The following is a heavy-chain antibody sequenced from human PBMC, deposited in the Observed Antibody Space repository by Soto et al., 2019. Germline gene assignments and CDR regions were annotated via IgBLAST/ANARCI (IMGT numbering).Heavy chain of an antibody. D-gene: IGHD4-17*01. CDR1: GYTFTSYA. Sequence: QVQLVQSGAEVKKPGASVKVSCKASGYTFTSYAMHWVRQAPGQRLEWMGWINAGNGNTKYSQKCQGRGTITRDTSASTADMELSSLRSEDTAVYYCARDTAPSDVWGQGTTVTVSS. CDR3: ARDTAPSDV. J-gene: IGHJ6*02. CDR2: INAGNGNT. V-gene: IGHV1-3*01.